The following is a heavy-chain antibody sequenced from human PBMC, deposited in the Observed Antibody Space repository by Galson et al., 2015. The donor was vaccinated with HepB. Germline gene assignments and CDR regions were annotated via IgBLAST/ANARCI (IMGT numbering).Heavy chain of an antibody. CDR2: ISGSGGGT. Sequence: SLRLSCAGSGFTFRSYAMSWVRQAPGKGLEWVSTISGSGGGTYYADSVKGRFTISRDNSKNTLYLQMNSLRAEDTAVYYCAKDTIAAAGDFDYWGKGTLVTVSS. J-gene: IGHJ4*02. CDR3: AKDTIAAAGDFDY. D-gene: IGHD6-13*01. CDR1: GFTFRSYA. V-gene: IGHV3-23*01.